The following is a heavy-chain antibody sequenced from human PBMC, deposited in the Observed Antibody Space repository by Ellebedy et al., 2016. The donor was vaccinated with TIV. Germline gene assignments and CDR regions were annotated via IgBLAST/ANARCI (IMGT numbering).Heavy chain of an antibody. CDR2: ISYDGSNT. CDR1: GFTFRTYA. J-gene: IGHJ4*02. CDR3: ARASRWLQLGFDY. D-gene: IGHD5-24*01. V-gene: IGHV3-30-3*01. Sequence: GESLKISCVASGFTFRTYAMHWVRQAPGTGLEWVAVISYDGSNTYYADSVKGRFTISTDNSKNTLYLQMNSLRTEDTGVYYCARASRWLQLGFDYWGQGTLVTVSS.